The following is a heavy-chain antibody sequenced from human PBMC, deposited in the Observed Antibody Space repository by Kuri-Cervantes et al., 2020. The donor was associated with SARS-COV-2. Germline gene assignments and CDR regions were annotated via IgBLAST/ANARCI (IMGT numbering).Heavy chain of an antibody. V-gene: IGHV3-74*01. J-gene: IGHJ6*02. Sequence: GGSLRLSCAASGFTFSSYWMHWVRQAPGKGLVWVSRINSDGSSTSYADSVKGRFTISRDDAKNTLYLQMNSLGAEDTAVYYCAKPLTLFTFGGVIARYGMDVWGQGTTVTVSS. D-gene: IGHD3-16*02. CDR3: AKPLTLFTFGGVIARYGMDV. CDR2: INSDGSST. CDR1: GFTFSSYW.